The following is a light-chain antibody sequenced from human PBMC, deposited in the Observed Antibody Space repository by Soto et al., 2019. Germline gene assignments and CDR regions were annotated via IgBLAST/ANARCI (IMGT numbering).Light chain of an antibody. J-gene: IGKJ1*01. Sequence: DIQMTQSPSTLSASVGDRVTITCRASQNINNWIAWYQQKPGKAPKFLIYDASTLESGVPSRFSGSGFGTEVSLTISSLQPDDFGSYYCQHMRTFGQGTKVEIK. CDR2: DAS. CDR3: QHMRT. CDR1: QNINNW. V-gene: IGKV1-5*01.